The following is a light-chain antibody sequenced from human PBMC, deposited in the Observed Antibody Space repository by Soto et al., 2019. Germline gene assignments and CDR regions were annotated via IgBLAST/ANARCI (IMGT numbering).Light chain of an antibody. CDR1: SSNIGSNY. J-gene: IGLJ2*01. Sequence: QAVVTQPPSASETPGQRVTISCSGSSSNIGSNYVYWYKQVTGTAPTLLIFKDNQRPSGVPDRFSGSKSGTSASLAISGLRSEDEADYYCAAWDDSLSGHVVFGGGTKVTVL. CDR2: KDN. CDR3: AAWDDSLSGHVV. V-gene: IGLV1-47*01.